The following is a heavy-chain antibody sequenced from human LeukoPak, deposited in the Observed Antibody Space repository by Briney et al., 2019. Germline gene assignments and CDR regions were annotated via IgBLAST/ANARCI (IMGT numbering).Heavy chain of an antibody. D-gene: IGHD2-15*01. CDR1: NDSISSGDYY. Sequence: SETLSLTCTVSNDSISSGDYYWNWIRQPPGKGLEWIGYIFHRGGTSYNPSLKSRILFSVDTSQNQFSLKLNSVTAADTAVYYCVREILYCSGGSCYRGPFDNWGQGALVTVSA. V-gene: IGHV4-30-4*01. CDR2: IFHRGGT. J-gene: IGHJ4*02. CDR3: VREILYCSGGSCYRGPFDN.